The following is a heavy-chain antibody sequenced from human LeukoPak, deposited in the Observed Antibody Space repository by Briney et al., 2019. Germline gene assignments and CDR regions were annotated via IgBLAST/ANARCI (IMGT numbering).Heavy chain of an antibody. V-gene: IGHV1-69*13. J-gene: IGHJ4*02. D-gene: IGHD4-17*01. CDR3: ASDADYGDYVAPFDY. CDR2: IIPIFGTA. Sequence: GASVKVSCKASGGTFSSYAISWVRQAPGQGLGWMGGIIPIFGTANYAQKFQGRVTITADESTSTAYMELSSLRSEDTAVYYCASDADYGDYVAPFDYWGQGTLVTVSS. CDR1: GGTFSSYA.